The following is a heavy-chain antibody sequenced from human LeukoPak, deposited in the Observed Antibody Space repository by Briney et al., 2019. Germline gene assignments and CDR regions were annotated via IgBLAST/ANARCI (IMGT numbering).Heavy chain of an antibody. CDR2: INPNSGGT. CDR3: ARVAVRGVIIPGY. J-gene: IGHJ4*02. D-gene: IGHD3-10*01. Sequence: ASVKVSCKASGYTFTGYYMHWVRQAPGQGLEWMGWINPNSGGTNYAQKFQGRVTMTRDTSISTAYMELSRLRSDDTAVYYCARVAVRGVIIPGYWGQGTLVTASS. CDR1: GYTFTGYY. V-gene: IGHV1-2*02.